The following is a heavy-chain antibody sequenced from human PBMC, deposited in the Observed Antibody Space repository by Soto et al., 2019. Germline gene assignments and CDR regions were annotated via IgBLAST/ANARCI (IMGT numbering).Heavy chain of an antibody. CDR2: IVVGSGNT. D-gene: IGHD3-3*01. V-gene: IGHV1-58*01. CDR3: AAGMEWPDYYYYGMDV. Sequence: SVEVSSKASGFAFTSSAGQWVRQARGQRLEWIGWIVVGSGNTNYAQKFQERVTITRDMSTSTAYMELSSLRSEDTAVYYCAAGMEWPDYYYYGMDVWGQGTTVTAP. CDR1: GFAFTSSA. J-gene: IGHJ6*02.